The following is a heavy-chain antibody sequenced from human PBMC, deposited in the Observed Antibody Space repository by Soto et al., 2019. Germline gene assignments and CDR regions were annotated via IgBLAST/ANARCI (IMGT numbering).Heavy chain of an antibody. CDR2: ISAYNGNT. V-gene: IGHV1-18*04. CDR1: GYTFTSYG. J-gene: IGHJ3*02. CDR3: AIVDQWLLLKGNAFDI. Sequence: ASVKVSCKASGYTFTSYGISWVRQAPGQGLEWMGWISAYNGNTNYAQKLQGRVTMTTDTSTSTAYMELRSLRSDDTAVYYCAIVDQWLLLKGNAFDIWGQGTMVTVSS. D-gene: IGHD3-22*01.